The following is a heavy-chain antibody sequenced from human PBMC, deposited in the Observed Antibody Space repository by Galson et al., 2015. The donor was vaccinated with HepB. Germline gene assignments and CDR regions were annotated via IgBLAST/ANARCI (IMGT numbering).Heavy chain of an antibody. CDR3: AKDWRGQIAVAGTPLR. D-gene: IGHD6-19*01. V-gene: IGHV3-23*01. CDR1: GFTFSSYA. J-gene: IGHJ4*02. CDR2: ISGSGGST. Sequence: SLRLSCAASGFTFSSYAMSWVRQAPGKGLEWVSAISGSGGSTYYADSVKGRFTISRDNSKNTLYLQMNSLRAEDTAVYYCAKDWRGQIAVAGTPLRWGQGTLVTVSS.